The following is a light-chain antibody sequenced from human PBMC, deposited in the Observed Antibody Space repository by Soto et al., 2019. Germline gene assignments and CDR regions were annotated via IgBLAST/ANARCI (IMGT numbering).Light chain of an antibody. CDR3: QQYNDWPSIP. V-gene: IGKV3-15*01. CDR1: QSVSSY. J-gene: IGKJ5*01. CDR2: GAS. Sequence: EIEMTQSPATLSVSPGEGATLSCRASQSVSSYLAWYQQKPGQAPRLLIYGASTKAASIPARFSGRGSVTGFVLAVGSLQSEYFAAYYCQQYNDWPSIPVGQVTRLEIK.